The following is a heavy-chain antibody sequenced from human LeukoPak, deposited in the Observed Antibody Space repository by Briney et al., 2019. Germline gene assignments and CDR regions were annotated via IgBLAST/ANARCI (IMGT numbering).Heavy chain of an antibody. CDR2: ISPNSGDT. CDR3: ARAAIAVAGDYHYHYMDV. Sequence: GASVKVSCKASGYTFTGHYMHWVRQAPGQGLEWMGWISPNSGDTDNAQRFQGRVTMTRDASISTAYMELSRLRSDDTAVYYCARAAIAVAGDYHYHYMDVWGKGTTVTVSS. D-gene: IGHD6-19*01. J-gene: IGHJ6*03. CDR1: GYTFTGHY. V-gene: IGHV1-2*02.